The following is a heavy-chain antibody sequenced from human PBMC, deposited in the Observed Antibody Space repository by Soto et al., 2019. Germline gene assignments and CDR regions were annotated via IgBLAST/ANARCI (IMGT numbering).Heavy chain of an antibody. J-gene: IGHJ4*02. CDR2: ISYDGSNK. D-gene: IGHD6-13*01. V-gene: IGHV3-30-3*01. Sequence: QVQLVESGGGVVQPGRSLRLSCAASGFTFSSYAMHWVRQAPGKGLEWVAVISYDGSNKYYADSVKGRFTISRDNSKNTLYLQMNSLRAEDTAVYYCARDLIAAAGSAFDYWGQGTRVTVSS. CDR1: GFTFSSYA. CDR3: ARDLIAAAGSAFDY.